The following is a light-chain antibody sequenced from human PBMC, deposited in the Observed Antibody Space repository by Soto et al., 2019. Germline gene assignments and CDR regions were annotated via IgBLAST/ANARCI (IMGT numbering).Light chain of an antibody. CDR3: QQYHSYLMST. J-gene: IGKJ2*01. V-gene: IGKV1-5*03. CDR2: KAS. CDR1: QSISSW. Sequence: DIQMTQSPSTLSASVGDRVTITCRSSQSISSWLAWYQQKPGKAPKLLIYKASSLESGVPSRFSGSGSGTEFTLTISRLQPEDVATYYGQQYHSYLMSTFGQGTKLEIK.